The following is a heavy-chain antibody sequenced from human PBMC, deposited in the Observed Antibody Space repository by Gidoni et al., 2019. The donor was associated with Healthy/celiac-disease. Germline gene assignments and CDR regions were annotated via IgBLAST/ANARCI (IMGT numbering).Heavy chain of an antibody. CDR2: INPNSGGT. CDR1: GYTFTGYY. CDR3: ARERFGDPYYYYGMDV. V-gene: IGHV1-2*04. Sequence: QVQLVQSGAEVTKPGASVKVSCKASGYTFTGYYMHWVRQAPGQGLEWMGWINPNSGGTNYAQKFQGWVTMTRDTSISTAYMELSRLRSDDTAVYYCARERFGDPYYYYGMDVWGQGTTVTVSS. J-gene: IGHJ6*02. D-gene: IGHD3-10*01.